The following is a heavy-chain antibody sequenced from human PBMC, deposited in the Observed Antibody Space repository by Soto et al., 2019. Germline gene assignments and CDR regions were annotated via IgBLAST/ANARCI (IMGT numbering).Heavy chain of an antibody. Sequence: VQLAESGGGLVQPGGSLRLSCAAYGFTFSDHYMDWVRQAPGKGLEWVGRSRDKVHSHTTEYAASVKGRFTISRGDSENSLYLQMNSLKTEDTAVYYCARGVVSTGYFDYWGQGTMVTVSS. CDR1: GFTFSDHY. D-gene: IGHD5-12*01. V-gene: IGHV3-72*01. J-gene: IGHJ4*02. CDR2: SRDKVHSHTT. CDR3: ARGVVSTGYFDY.